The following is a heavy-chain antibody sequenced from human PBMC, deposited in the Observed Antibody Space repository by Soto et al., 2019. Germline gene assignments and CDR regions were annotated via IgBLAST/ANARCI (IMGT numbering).Heavy chain of an antibody. V-gene: IGHV3-66*01. CDR3: ASNFSYPGSGTMGGYFDY. CDR1: GVTVSSNY. CDR2: IYSGGST. D-gene: IGHD3-10*01. Sequence: EVQLVESGGGLVQPGGSLRLSCAASGVTVSSNYMSWVRQAPGKGLEWVSVIYSGGSTYYADSVKGRFTISRDNSKNTLYLQMNSLRAETTAVYYCASNFSYPGSGTMGGYFDYWGQGTLVTVSS. J-gene: IGHJ4*02.